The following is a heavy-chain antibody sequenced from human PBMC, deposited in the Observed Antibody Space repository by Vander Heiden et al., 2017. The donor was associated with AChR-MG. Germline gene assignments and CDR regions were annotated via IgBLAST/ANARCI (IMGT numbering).Heavy chain of an antibody. Sequence: QVQLQESGPGLVKPSQTLSLTCTVPGGSLSSGGYYWSWIRQHPGKGLEWIGYIYYSGSTYYNPSLKSRVTISVDTSKNQFSLKLSSVTAADTAVYYCAREGKYRGGDAFDIWGQGTMVTVSS. CDR1: GGSLSSGGYY. V-gene: IGHV4-31*03. J-gene: IGHJ3*02. D-gene: IGHD2-2*01. CDR2: IYYSGST. CDR3: AREGKYRGGDAFDI.